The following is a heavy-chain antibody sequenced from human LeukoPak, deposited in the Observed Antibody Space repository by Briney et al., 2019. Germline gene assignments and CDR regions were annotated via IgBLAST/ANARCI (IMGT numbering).Heavy chain of an antibody. CDR1: GGSFSGNY. CDR2: YHSGNT. D-gene: IGHD6-13*01. Sequence: SETLSLTCAVYGGSFSGNYWSWIRQPPGKGLEWLGYYHSGNTDYSPSLKSRVTMSVDTSKNQFSLKVNSVTAADTAVYYCARDQVSRWFYYWGQGTLVTVSS. J-gene: IGHJ4*02. V-gene: IGHV4-34*09. CDR3: ARDQVSRWFYY.